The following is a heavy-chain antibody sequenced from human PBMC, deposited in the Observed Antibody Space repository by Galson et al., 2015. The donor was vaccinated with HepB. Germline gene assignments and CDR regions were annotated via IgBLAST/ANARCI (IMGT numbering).Heavy chain of an antibody. CDR1: GFTVSGNY. Sequence: SLRLSCAASGFTVSGNYMSWVRQAPGKGLEWVSVIYTGGSTYYADSVKGRFTISRDDSKNTLYLQMNRLRAEDTAVYYCARDRIGWHHPEALSLDYWGQGTLVPVSS. D-gene: IGHD2-15*01. CDR3: ARDRIGWHHPEALSLDY. J-gene: IGHJ4*02. CDR2: IYTGGST. V-gene: IGHV3-66*01.